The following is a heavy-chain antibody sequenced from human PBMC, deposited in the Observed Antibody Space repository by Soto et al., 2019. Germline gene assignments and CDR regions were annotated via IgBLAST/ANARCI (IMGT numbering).Heavy chain of an antibody. D-gene: IGHD3-9*01. Sequence: QVQLVESGGGVVQPGRSLRLSCAASGFTFSSYAMHWVRQAPGKGLEWVAVISDDGTNKYYADSVKGRFTISRDKSKSTLDLQMDSVRPEDTAVYYCARDGSYYDVLTEHYFDVWGQGTLVRVSA. CDR3: ARDGSYYDVLTEHYFDV. V-gene: IGHV3-30*04. CDR1: GFTFSSYA. J-gene: IGHJ4*02. CDR2: ISDDGTNK.